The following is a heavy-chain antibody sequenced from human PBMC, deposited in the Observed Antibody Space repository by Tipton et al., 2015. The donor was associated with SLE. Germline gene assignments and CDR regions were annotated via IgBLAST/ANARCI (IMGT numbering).Heavy chain of an antibody. D-gene: IGHD2-21*01. CDR1: GGSINSQY. CDR2: IYHNGDT. Sequence: TLSLTCTVSGGSINSQYWSWIRQPPGKRLEWIAHIYHNGDTNYSPSLKSRVSISIDTSKNQFSLEVRSVSAADTAVYYCASYPYSANQYYMDVWGRGTTVTVSS. V-gene: IGHV4-4*08. J-gene: IGHJ6*03. CDR3: ASYPYSANQYYMDV.